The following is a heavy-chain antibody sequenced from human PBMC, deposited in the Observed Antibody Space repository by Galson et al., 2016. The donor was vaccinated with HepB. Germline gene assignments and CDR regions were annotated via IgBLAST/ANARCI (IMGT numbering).Heavy chain of an antibody. CDR3: ARFPAAARTRGSLYFDF. Sequence: QSGAEVTKPGESLRISCKGSGSNFTTHWISWVRQMPGKGLEWMGRIDLSDSYTKYSPSFRDHVSMSADKSITAAYLQWRSLKASDTAMYYCARFPAAARTRGSLYFDFWGQGSLVTVAS. V-gene: IGHV5-10-1*01. CDR1: GSNFTTHW. CDR2: IDLSDSYT. J-gene: IGHJ4*02. D-gene: IGHD6-13*01.